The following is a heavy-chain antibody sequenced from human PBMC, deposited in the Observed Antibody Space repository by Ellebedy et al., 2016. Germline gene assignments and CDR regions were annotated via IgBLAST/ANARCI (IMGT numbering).Heavy chain of an antibody. J-gene: IGHJ4*02. Sequence: GESLKISCAASGFIISDAWMNWVRQTPGRGLEWVGLIKNKADGGTIDYAAPVKGRFTISRDDSKNTLYLQMDSLKTEDTALYYCVTERIGSFPDWGRGTLVTVSS. D-gene: IGHD1-26*01. CDR1: GFIISDAW. CDR3: VTERIGSFPD. V-gene: IGHV3-15*07. CDR2: IKNKADGGTI.